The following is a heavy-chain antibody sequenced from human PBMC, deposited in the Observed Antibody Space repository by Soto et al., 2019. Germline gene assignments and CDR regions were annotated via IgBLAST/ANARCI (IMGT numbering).Heavy chain of an antibody. V-gene: IGHV3-48*01. D-gene: IGHD3-3*01. J-gene: IGHJ4*02. CDR3: ARDSPPIYH. Sequence: EVQLVESGGGLVQPGGSLRLSCAASGFTFSSYSMNWVRQAPGKGLEWVSYISSSSSTIYYADSVKGRFTISRDNAKNSLYLQMNRLRAEDTAVYYCARDSPPIYHRGQGTLVTVSS. CDR1: GFTFSSYS. CDR2: ISSSSSTI.